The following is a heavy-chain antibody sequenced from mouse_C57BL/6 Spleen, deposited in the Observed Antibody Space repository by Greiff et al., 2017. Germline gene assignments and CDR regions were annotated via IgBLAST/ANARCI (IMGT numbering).Heavy chain of an antibody. V-gene: IGHV1-72*01. J-gene: IGHJ2*01. Sequence: QVQLQQPGAELVKPGASVKLSCKASGYTFTSYWMHWVKQRPGRGLEWIGRIDPNSGGTKYNEKFKSKATLTVDKPSSTAYMQLSSLTSEDSAVYYCAREGGLLYDYDGPYFDYWGQGTTLTVSS. D-gene: IGHD2-4*01. CDR1: GYTFTSYW. CDR3: AREGGLLYDYDGPYFDY. CDR2: IDPNSGGT.